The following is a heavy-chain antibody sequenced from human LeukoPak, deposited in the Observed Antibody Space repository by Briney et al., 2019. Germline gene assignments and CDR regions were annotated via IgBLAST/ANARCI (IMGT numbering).Heavy chain of an antibody. J-gene: IGHJ4*02. CDR2: AFYSGST. D-gene: IGHD3-22*01. CDR3: ARSYDTRGYQSRGFDY. Sequence: SETLSLTCTVSGGSNSSDYWSWVRQPPGEGLEWTGYAFYSGSTSYNPSLKSRATISIDSSTNQFSLRLNSVTAADSAVYYCARSYDTRGYQSRGFDYWGQGTLVSVSS. CDR1: GGSNSSDY. V-gene: IGHV4-59*08.